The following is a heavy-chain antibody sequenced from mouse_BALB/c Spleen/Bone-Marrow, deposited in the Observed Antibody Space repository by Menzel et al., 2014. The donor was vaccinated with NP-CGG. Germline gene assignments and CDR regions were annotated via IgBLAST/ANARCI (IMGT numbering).Heavy chain of an antibody. V-gene: IGHV1S127*01. CDR2: IHLSDSES. CDR3: VRRGNPIVYYAMDY. J-gene: IGHJ4*01. CDR1: GYSFTSYW. Sequence: QVQLQQSGAELVRPGASVKLSCKASGYSFTSYWMNWVKQRPGQGLEWIGMIHLSDSESRLNQKFKDKATLTVDTSSSTAYMQFNSLTSEDSAVYYCVRRGNPIVYYAMDYWGQGTSVTVSS.